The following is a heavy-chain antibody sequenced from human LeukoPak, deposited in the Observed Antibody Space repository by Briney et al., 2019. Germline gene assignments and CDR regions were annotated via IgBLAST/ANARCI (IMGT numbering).Heavy chain of an antibody. CDR3: ARLAPYYDILTGHYYFDY. D-gene: IGHD3-9*01. Sequence: SETLSLTCTVSGGSISSYYWSWIRQPPGKGLEWIGYIYYSGSTNYNPSLKSRVTISVDTSKNQFSLKLSSVTAADTAVYYCARLAPYYDILTGHYYFDYWGQGTLVTVSS. CDR1: GGSISSYY. V-gene: IGHV4-59*08. J-gene: IGHJ4*02. CDR2: IYYSGST.